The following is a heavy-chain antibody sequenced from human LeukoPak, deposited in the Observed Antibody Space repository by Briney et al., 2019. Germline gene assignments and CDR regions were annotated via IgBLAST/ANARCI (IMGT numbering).Heavy chain of an antibody. D-gene: IGHD3-3*01. Sequence: PSETLSLTFTVSSYSISSGYYGGWIRQPPGKGLEWIGSIHHSGHTYYNPSLKSRVIISIDTSKNQFSLNVRSVTAADTAVYYCARVPHGETIFGVVLYWFDPWGQGTLVTVYS. CDR2: IHHSGHT. CDR1: SYSISSGYY. CDR3: ARVPHGETIFGVVLYWFDP. V-gene: IGHV4-38-2*02. J-gene: IGHJ5*02.